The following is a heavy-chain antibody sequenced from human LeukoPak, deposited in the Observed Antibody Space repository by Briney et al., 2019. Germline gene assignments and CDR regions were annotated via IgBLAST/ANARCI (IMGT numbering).Heavy chain of an antibody. CDR3: ARGGRNDDYFDY. CDR2: TYYRSKWYN. J-gene: IGHJ4*02. D-gene: IGHD1-1*01. V-gene: IGHV6-1*01. Sequence: SQTLSLTCAISGDSVSSNSAAWNWIRQSPSRGLEWLGRTYYRSKWYNDYVVSVKSRITINPDTSKNQFSLQLNSVTPEGTAVYYCARGGRNDDYFDYWGQGTLVTVSS. CDR1: GDSVSSNSAA.